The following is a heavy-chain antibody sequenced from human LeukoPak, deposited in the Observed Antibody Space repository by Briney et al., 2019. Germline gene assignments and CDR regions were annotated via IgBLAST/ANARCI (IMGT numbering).Heavy chain of an antibody. Sequence: GASVKVSCPASGYTFTTYDIHWVRQATGPGLEWMGWMNPHSGNTGYAPKFQDRISMTRVTSISTAYMELRSLRSEDTAVYYCARVPFPGDYWGQGTLVTVSS. CDR1: GYTFTTYD. J-gene: IGHJ4*02. CDR2: MNPHSGNT. D-gene: IGHD3-10*01. V-gene: IGHV1-8*01. CDR3: ARVPFPGDY.